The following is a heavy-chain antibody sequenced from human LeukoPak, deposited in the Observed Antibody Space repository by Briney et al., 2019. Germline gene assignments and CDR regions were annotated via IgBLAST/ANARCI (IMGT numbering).Heavy chain of an antibody. J-gene: IGHJ4*02. Sequence: SETLSLTCTVSGGSISSYYWSWLRQPPGKGLEWIGYIYYSGNTNSNPSLKSRVTISVDTSKNQFSLNLRSVTAADTAVYYCAGAREFSSSSGRAYYFDFWGQGTLVTVSS. V-gene: IGHV4-59*01. CDR1: GGSISSYY. D-gene: IGHD6-6*01. CDR3: AGAREFSSSSGRAYYFDF. CDR2: IYYSGNT.